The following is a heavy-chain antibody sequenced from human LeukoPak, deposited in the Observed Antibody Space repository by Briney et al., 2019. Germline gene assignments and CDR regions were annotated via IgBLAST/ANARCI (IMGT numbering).Heavy chain of an antibody. D-gene: IGHD2-15*01. CDR1: GGSISSYY. CDR3: ARDTCSGGVCYPSQ. CDR2: IYFSGNT. V-gene: IGHV4-59*01. Sequence: SETLSLTCTVSGGSISSYYWNWIRQPPGKGLEWIGYIYFSGNTNYNPSLKSRVTVSQDMSKNQVSLTLTSVTTADTAVYYCARDTCSGGVCYPSQWGQGTLVTVSS. J-gene: IGHJ4*02.